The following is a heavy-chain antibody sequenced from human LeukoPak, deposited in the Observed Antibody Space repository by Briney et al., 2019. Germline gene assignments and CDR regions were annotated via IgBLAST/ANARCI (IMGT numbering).Heavy chain of an antibody. CDR2: IFQSGHT. Sequence: TSETLSLTCTVSDYSISSGYYWGRIRQPPGKGLEWTGSIFQSGHTYYSPSLKSRVTISVDTSNNRFSLSLSAVTAADTAIYYCARDTRTAQGFDYWGQGILVTVSS. CDR1: DYSISSGYY. CDR3: ARDTRTAQGFDY. J-gene: IGHJ4*02. D-gene: IGHD2-15*01. V-gene: IGHV4-38-2*02.